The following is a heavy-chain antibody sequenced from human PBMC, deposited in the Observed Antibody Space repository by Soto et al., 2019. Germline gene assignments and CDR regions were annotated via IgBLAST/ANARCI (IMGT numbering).Heavy chain of an antibody. CDR3: AKDHDSSGWYVDY. Sequence: PGGSLRLSCAASGFTFSSYGMHWVRQAPGKGLEWVAVISYDGSNKYYADSVKGRFTISRDNSKNTLYLQMNSLRAEDTAVYYCAKDHDSSGWYVDYWGQGTLVTVSS. V-gene: IGHV3-30*18. CDR1: GFTFSSYG. CDR2: ISYDGSNK. J-gene: IGHJ4*02. D-gene: IGHD6-19*01.